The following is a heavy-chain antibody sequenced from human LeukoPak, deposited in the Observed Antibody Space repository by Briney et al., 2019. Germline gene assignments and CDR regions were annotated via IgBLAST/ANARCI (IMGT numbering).Heavy chain of an antibody. V-gene: IGHV4-4*07. Sequence: PSETLSLTCTVSGGSISSYYWSWIRQPPGKGLEWIGRIYTSGSTNYNPSLKSRVTMSVDTSKNQFSLKLSSVTAADTAVYYCAREVASGWYPYYFDYWGQGTLVTVSS. CDR1: GGSISSYY. CDR3: AREVASGWYPYYFDY. J-gene: IGHJ4*02. CDR2: IYTSGST. D-gene: IGHD6-19*01.